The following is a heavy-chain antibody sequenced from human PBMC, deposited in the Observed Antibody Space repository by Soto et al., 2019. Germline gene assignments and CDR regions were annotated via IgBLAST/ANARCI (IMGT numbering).Heavy chain of an antibody. CDR1: GCSISSYY. CDR2: IYYSGST. V-gene: IGHV4-59*01. D-gene: IGHD5-12*01. Sequence: SETLSLTCTVSGCSISSYYWSWIRQPPGKGLEWIGYIYYSGSTNYNPSLKSRVTISVDTSKNQFSLKLSSVTAADTAVYYCARDQEGGYGGFDHWGQRTMVTV. CDR3: ARDQEGGYGGFDH. J-gene: IGHJ5*02.